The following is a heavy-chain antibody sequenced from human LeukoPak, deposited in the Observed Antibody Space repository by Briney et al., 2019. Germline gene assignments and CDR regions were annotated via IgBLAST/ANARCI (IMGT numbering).Heavy chain of an antibody. Sequence: SETLSLTCTVSGGSISSGDYYWSWIRQPPGKGLEWIGYIYYSGSTYYNPSLKSRVTISVDTPKNQFSLKLSSVTAADTAVYYCARIIVVVPAAIRDYYYMDVWGKGTTVTVSS. D-gene: IGHD2-2*01. J-gene: IGHJ6*03. CDR2: IYYSGST. CDR3: ARIIVVVPAAIRDYYYMDV. V-gene: IGHV4-30-4*08. CDR1: GGSISSGDYY.